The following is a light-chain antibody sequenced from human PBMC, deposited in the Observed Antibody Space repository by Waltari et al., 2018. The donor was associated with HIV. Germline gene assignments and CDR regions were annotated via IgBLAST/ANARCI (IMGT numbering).Light chain of an antibody. CDR3: QQYDNLPFMYT. Sequence: DIQMTQSPSSLSASVGDRVTITCQASQDISNYLNWYQQKPGKAPKLLIYDASNLETGVPSRFSGSGSGTDFTFTIISLQPEDIATYYCQQYDNLPFMYTFGQGTKLEIK. CDR1: QDISNY. V-gene: IGKV1-33*01. CDR2: DAS. J-gene: IGKJ2*01.